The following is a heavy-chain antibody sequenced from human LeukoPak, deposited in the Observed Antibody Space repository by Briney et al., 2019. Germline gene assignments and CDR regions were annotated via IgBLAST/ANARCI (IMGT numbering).Heavy chain of an antibody. CDR2: ISGSGGST. CDR1: GFTFSSYA. J-gene: IGHJ3*02. D-gene: IGHD6-19*01. CDR3: ARVVAVAGKAFDI. Sequence: GGSLRLSCAASGFTFSSYAMSWVRQAPGKGLEWVSAISGSGGSTYYADSVKGRFTISRDNAKNSLYLQMNSLRAEDTAVYYCARVVAVAGKAFDIWGQGTMVTVSS. V-gene: IGHV3-23*01.